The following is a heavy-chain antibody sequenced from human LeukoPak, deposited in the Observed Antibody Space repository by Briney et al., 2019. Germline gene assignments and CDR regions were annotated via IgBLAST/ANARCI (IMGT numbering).Heavy chain of an antibody. CDR3: ARGNHYGTYMDV. CDR1: GGSISSYY. D-gene: IGHD3-10*01. J-gene: IGHJ6*03. Sequence: SETLSLTCTVSGGSISSYYWSWIRQPPGKGLEWIGYIYYSGSTNYNPSLKSRVTISVDTSKNQFSLKLSSVTAADTAVYYCARGNHYGTYMDVWGKGTTVTVSS. CDR2: IYYSGST. V-gene: IGHV4-59*12.